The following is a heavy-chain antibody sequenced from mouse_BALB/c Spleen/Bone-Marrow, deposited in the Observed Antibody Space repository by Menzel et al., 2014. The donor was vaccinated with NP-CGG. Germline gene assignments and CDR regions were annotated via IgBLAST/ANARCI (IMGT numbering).Heavy chain of an antibody. Sequence: EVKLVESGGGLVQPGGSRKLSCAASGFTFSSSGMHWVRQAPEKGLEWIAYISSDSGAIFYADTVKGRFTISRDNPKNTLFLQMTSLRSEDTAIYFCTRGGNWEDFDYWGQGTTLTVSS. J-gene: IGHJ2*01. D-gene: IGHD4-1*01. CDR1: GFTFSSSG. CDR2: ISSDSGAI. CDR3: TRGGNWEDFDY. V-gene: IGHV5-17*02.